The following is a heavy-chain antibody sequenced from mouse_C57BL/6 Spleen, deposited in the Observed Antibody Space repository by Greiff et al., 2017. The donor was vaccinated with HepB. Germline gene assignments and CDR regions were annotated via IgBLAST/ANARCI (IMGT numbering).Heavy chain of an antibody. CDR1: GFTFSSYA. CDR3: ARDGGYYVGDFDY. J-gene: IGHJ2*01. V-gene: IGHV5-4*01. CDR2: ISDGGSYT. D-gene: IGHD2-3*01. Sequence: EVKLMESGGGLVKPGGSLKLSCAASGFTFSSYAMSWVRQTPEKRLEWVATISDGGSYTYYPDNVKGRFTISRDNAKNNLYLQMSHLKSEDTAMYYCARDGGYYVGDFDYWGQGTTLTVSS.